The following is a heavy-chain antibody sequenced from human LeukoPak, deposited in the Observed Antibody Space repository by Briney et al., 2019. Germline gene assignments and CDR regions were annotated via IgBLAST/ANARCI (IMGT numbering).Heavy chain of an antibody. D-gene: IGHD6-6*01. Sequence: GGSLRLSCAASRFTFSSYGMHWVRQAPGKGPEWVAFIRYDGSYKYYADSVKGRFTIFRDNSKNTLYLQMNSLRAEDTAVYYCAKDRPALSPAARFDYWGQGTLVTVSS. CDR1: RFTFSSYG. J-gene: IGHJ4*02. V-gene: IGHV3-30*02. CDR3: AKDRPALSPAARFDY. CDR2: IRYDGSYK.